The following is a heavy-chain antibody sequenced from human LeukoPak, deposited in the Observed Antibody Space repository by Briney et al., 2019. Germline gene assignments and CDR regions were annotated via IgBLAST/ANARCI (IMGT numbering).Heavy chain of an antibody. CDR1: GYTFTSYG. J-gene: IGHJ4*02. V-gene: IGHV1-18*01. CDR3: ARDGDDTSGYFSPFDY. D-gene: IGHD3-22*01. Sequence: ASVKVSCKASGYTFTSYGISWVRQAPGQGLEWMGWISAYNGNTNYAQKLQGRVTMTTDTSTSTAYMELRSLRSDDTAVYYCARDGDDTSGYFSPFDYWGQGTLDTVSS. CDR2: ISAYNGNT.